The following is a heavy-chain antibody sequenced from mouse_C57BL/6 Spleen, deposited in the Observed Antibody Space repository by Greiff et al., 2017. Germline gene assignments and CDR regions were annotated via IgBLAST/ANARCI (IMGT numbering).Heavy chain of an antibody. Sequence: VHVKQSGAELVKPGASVKLSCTASGFNIKDYYMHWVKQRTEQGLEWIGRIDPEDGETKYAPKFQGKATITADTSSNTAYLQLSSLTSEDTAVYYCALQLGRRGYFDYWGQGTTLTVSS. J-gene: IGHJ2*01. CDR1: GFNIKDYY. CDR3: ALQLGRRGYFDY. CDR2: IDPEDGET. D-gene: IGHD4-1*02. V-gene: IGHV14-2*01.